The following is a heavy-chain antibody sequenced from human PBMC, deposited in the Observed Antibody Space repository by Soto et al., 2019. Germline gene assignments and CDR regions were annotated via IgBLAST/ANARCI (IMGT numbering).Heavy chain of an antibody. J-gene: IGHJ4*02. V-gene: IGHV3-48*01. D-gene: IGHD5-12*01. CDR2: ISSSSSTI. CDR1: GFTFSSYS. Sequence: PGGSLRLSCAASGFTFSSYSMNWVRQAPGKGLEWVSYISSSSSTIYYADSVKGRFTISRDDAKNSLYLKMNSLRAEDTAVYYCARADSGYDEYYFDYWGQGTLVTVSS. CDR3: ARADSGYDEYYFDY.